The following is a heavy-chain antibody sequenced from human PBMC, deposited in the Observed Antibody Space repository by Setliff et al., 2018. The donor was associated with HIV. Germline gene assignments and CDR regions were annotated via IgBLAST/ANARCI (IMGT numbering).Heavy chain of an antibody. J-gene: IGHJ6*02. CDR3: ARDKRAYFDGLDV. D-gene: IGHD1-26*01. V-gene: IGHV4-59*01. CDR2: IFYSGTT. Sequence: SETLSLTCTVSGAPLSSYYLNWIRQPPGKGLEWIGYIFYSGTTNYNPSLKSRVTMSVDTSKNQFSLRLSSVTAADTAVYYCARDKRAYFDGLDVWGQGTTVTVSS. CDR1: GAPLSSYY.